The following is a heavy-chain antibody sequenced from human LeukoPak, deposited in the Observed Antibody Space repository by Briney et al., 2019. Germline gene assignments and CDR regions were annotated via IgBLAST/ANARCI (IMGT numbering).Heavy chain of an antibody. V-gene: IGHV1-3*03. J-gene: IGHJ6*03. Sequence: ASVKVSCKASGYTFTSYAMHWVRQAPGQRLEWMGWINAGNGNTKYSQEFQGRVTITRDTSASTAYMELSSLRSEDMAVYYCARASGDHYYYMDVWGKGTTVTVSS. CDR2: INAGNGNT. CDR3: ARASGDHYYYMDV. CDR1: GYTFTSYA. D-gene: IGHD6-25*01.